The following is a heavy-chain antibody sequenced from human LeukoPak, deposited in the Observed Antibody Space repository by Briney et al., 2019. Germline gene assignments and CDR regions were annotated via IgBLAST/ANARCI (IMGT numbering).Heavy chain of an antibody. D-gene: IGHD2-21*02. J-gene: IGHJ4*02. CDR2: IGTTSGAI. V-gene: IGHV3-48*01. Sequence: GGSLRLSCAASGFTFSSYWMTWVRQAPGKGLEWVSYIGTTSGAIYYADSVKGRFTISRDSAKNSLYLQMNSLRAEDTAVYYCARFRTWGDKAFDYWGQGTLVTVSS. CDR3: ARFRTWGDKAFDY. CDR1: GFTFSSYW.